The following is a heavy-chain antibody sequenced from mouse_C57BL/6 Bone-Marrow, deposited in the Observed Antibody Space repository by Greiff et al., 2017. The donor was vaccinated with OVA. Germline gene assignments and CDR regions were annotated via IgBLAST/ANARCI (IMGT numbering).Heavy chain of an antibody. D-gene: IGHD1-1*01. J-gene: IGHJ3*01. CDR3: ASQYSIDYYGSSPFAY. CDR2: ISNGGGST. CDR1: GFTFSDYY. Sequence: EVQLMESGGGLVQPGGSLKLSCAASGFTFSDYYMYWVRQTPEKRLEWVAYISNGGGSTYYPDTVKGRFTISRDNAKNTLYLQMSRLKTEDTAMYSCASQYSIDYYGSSPFAYWGKGTTVTVS. V-gene: IGHV5-12*01.